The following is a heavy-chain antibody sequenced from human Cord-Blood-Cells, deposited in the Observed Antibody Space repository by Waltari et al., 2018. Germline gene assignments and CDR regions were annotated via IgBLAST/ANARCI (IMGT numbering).Heavy chain of an antibody. CDR1: GFTFSSYS. CDR2: ISSSSSYI. J-gene: IGHJ4*02. Sequence: EVQLVESGGGLVKPGGSLRLSCAASGFTFSSYSMNWVRQAPGKGLEWVSYISSSSSYIYYADSVKGRFTISRDNAKNSLYLQMNSMRAEDTAVYYCAREPDYGDYFDYWGQGTLVTVSS. V-gene: IGHV3-21*01. CDR3: AREPDYGDYFDY. D-gene: IGHD4-17*01.